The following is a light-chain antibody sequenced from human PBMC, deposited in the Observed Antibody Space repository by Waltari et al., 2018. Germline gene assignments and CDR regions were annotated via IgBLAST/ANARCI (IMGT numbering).Light chain of an antibody. Sequence: LTQPPSVSGSPGQSVTISCSGTSSEVGTYNRVSWYQQPPGTAPKLIIFDLSSRPSGVPDRFSGSKSGSTASLTISGLQAEDEGDYYCSSYTPSGTLVFGGGTKLTIL. CDR1: SSEVGTYNR. CDR3: SSYTPSGTLV. CDR2: DLS. V-gene: IGLV2-18*02. J-gene: IGLJ2*01.